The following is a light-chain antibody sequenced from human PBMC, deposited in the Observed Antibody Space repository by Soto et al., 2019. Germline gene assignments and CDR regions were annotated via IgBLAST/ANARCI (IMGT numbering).Light chain of an antibody. J-gene: IGKJ5*01. CDR3: QQLNSYPFT. CDR1: QDISNY. V-gene: IGKV1-9*01. CDR2: AAS. Sequence: DIQLTQSPSFLSASVGDRVTITCRASQDISNYLAWYQQEPGKAPKLLIYAASTLQSGVPSRFSGSGSGTEFTLTISSLQPEDFATYYCQQLNSYPFTFGQGTRLEL.